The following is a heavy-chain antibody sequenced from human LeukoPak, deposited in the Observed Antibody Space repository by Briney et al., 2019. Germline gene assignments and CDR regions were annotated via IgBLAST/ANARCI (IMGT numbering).Heavy chain of an antibody. V-gene: IGHV3-23*01. D-gene: IGHD6-19*01. CDR2: ISTSGGST. CDR3: ARDPSSGWYLKGWFDP. J-gene: IGHJ5*02. Sequence: GGSLRLSCAASGFTFSSNGMSWVRQAPGKGLEWVSAISTSGGSTYYADSVKGRFTISRDNSKSTLYLQMNSLRAEDTAVYYCARDPSSGWYLKGWFDPWGQGTLVTVSS. CDR1: GFTFSSNG.